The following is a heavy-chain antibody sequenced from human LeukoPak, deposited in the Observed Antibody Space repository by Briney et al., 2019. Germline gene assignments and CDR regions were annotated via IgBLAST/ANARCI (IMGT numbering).Heavy chain of an antibody. CDR3: ATDRRTQLNNWFDP. V-gene: IGHV1-8*01. D-gene: IGHD1-14*01. CDR2: MNPNSGNT. Sequence: ASVTVSCTASGYTFTSYDINWVRQATGQGLEWMGWMNPNSGNTGYAQKFQGRVTMTRNTSISTAYMELSSLRSEDTAVYYCATDRRTQLNNWFDPWGQGTLVTVSS. CDR1: GYTFTSYD. J-gene: IGHJ5*02.